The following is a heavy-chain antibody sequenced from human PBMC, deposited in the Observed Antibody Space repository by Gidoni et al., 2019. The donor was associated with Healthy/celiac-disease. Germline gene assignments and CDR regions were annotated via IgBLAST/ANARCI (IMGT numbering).Heavy chain of an antibody. D-gene: IGHD6-13*01. Sequence: EVQLVESGGGLVKPGGSLRLSCAASGFPFSSYSMNWVRQAPGKGLESVSSISSSSSYIYYADSVKGRFTISRDNAKNSLYLQMNSLRAEDTAVYYCARDQRMLIAAVGDFDYWGQGTLVTVSS. V-gene: IGHV3-21*01. J-gene: IGHJ4*02. CDR1: GFPFSSYS. CDR3: ARDQRMLIAAVGDFDY. CDR2: ISSSSSYI.